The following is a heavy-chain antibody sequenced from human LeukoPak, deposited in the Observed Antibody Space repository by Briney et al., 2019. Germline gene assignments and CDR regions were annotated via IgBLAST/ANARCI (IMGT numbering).Heavy chain of an antibody. CDR3: ARGLNVGYDFWSGYHTPLGY. Sequence: GASVKVSCKASGYTFTSYGISWVRQAPGQGLEWMGWISAYNGNTNYAQKLQGRVTMTTDTSTSTAYMELRSLRSDDTAVYYCARGLNVGYDFWSGYHTPLGYWGQGTLVTVSS. V-gene: IGHV1-18*01. CDR2: ISAYNGNT. J-gene: IGHJ4*02. CDR1: GYTFTSYG. D-gene: IGHD3-3*01.